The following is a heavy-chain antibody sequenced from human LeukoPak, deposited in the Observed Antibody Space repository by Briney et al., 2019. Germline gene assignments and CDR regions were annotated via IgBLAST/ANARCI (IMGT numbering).Heavy chain of an antibody. V-gene: IGHV3-64*01. D-gene: IGHD2-2*01. CDR1: GFTLSSYA. Sequence: GGSLRLSCAASGFTLSSYAMYWVRQAPGKGLEYVSAISSNGGGTYYGSSVKGRFTISRDNSKNTLYLQMGSLRAEDMAVYYCARGGSPPTSTWSLDEWGQGTLVSVSS. CDR3: ARGGSPPTSTWSLDE. J-gene: IGHJ4*02. CDR2: ISSNGGGT.